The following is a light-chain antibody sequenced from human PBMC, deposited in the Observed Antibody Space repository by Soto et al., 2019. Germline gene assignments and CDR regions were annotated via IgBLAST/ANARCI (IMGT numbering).Light chain of an antibody. V-gene: IGKV3-11*01. CDR2: DAS. J-gene: IGKJ1*01. Sequence: VLTQSPGTLSLSPGEGATLSCRASQSLSSQLAWYQQKPGQAPRLLIYDASKRAAGVPGRFSGSGSGTDFTLTITSLDPDASAMYYCQQRSIWPTCGQGTRVEF. CDR3: QQRSIWPT. CDR1: QSLSSQ.